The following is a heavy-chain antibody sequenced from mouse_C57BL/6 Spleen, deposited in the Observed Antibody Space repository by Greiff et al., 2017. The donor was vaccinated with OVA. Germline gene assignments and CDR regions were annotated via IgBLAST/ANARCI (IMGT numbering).Heavy chain of an antibody. D-gene: IGHD1-1*01. CDR2: ISSGGSYT. J-gene: IGHJ3*01. CDR3: ARRGYGSSYLAWFAY. CDR1: GFTFSSYG. V-gene: IGHV5-6*02. Sequence: EVKLVESGGDLVKPGGSLKLSCAASGFTFSSYGMSWVRQTPDKRLEWVATISSGGSYTYYPDSVKGRFTLSRDNAKNTLYLQMSSLKSEDTAMYYCARRGYGSSYLAWFAYWGQGTLVTVSA.